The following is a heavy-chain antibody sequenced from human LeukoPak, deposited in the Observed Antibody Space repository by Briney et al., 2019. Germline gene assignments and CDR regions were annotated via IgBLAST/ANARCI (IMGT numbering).Heavy chain of an antibody. J-gene: IGHJ4*02. D-gene: IGHD4-17*01. CDR2: ISAYNGNT. CDR3: ARVDYGDGYFDY. CDR1: GYTFTSYG. Sequence: ASVKASCKASGYTFTSYGISWVRQAPGQGLEWMGWISAYNGNTNYAQKLQGRVTMTTDTSTSTAYMELRSLRSDDTAVYYCARVDYGDGYFDYWGQGTLVTVSS. V-gene: IGHV1-18*01.